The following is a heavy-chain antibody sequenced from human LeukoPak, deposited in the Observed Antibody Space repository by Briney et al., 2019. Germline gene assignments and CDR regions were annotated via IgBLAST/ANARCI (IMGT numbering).Heavy chain of an antibody. V-gene: IGHV3-23*01. J-gene: IGHJ6*03. D-gene: IGHD3-10*01. CDR3: AGGGFGEAYYYYYYMDV. CDR1: GFTFSSYG. Sequence: GGSLRLSCAASGFTFSSYGVSWVRQAPGKGVEWVSGMRGRCSRTYCADCVKGRFTISRDNSKNTLHLQMNSLRAEDTAVYYCAGGGFGEAYYYYYYMDVWGKGTTVTVSS. CDR2: MRGRCSRT.